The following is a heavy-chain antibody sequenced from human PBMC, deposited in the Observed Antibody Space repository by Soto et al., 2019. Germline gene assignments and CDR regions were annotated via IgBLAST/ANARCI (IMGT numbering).Heavy chain of an antibody. CDR1: GGSISRYY. J-gene: IGHJ4*02. Sequence: QVQLQESGPGLVKPTATLSLTCTVTGGSISRYYWIWIRQSAGKGLAWIWRLYISGCTNYHPSLVSRVTMSVDTSKNEFALRLSSVTAAVTAVDYCASALLDYGDYYFDNCGQGTLVTASA. D-gene: IGHD4-17*01. CDR3: ASALLDYGDYYFDN. CDR2: LYISGCT. V-gene: IGHV4-4*07.